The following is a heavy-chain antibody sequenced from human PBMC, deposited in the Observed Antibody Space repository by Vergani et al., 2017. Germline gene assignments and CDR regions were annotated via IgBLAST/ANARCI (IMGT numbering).Heavy chain of an antibody. J-gene: IGHJ6*03. CDR3: ARGAGYCSSTSCPPTLRHYYYYIDV. CDR2: ISWNSGSI. V-gene: IGHV3-9*01. CDR1: GFTFDDYA. D-gene: IGHD2-2*01. Sequence: EVQLVESGGGLVQPGRSLRLSCAASGFTFDDYAMHWVRQAPGKGLEWVSGISWNSGSIGYADSVKGRFTISRDSSKNTLYLQMNGLRAEDTAVYYCARGAGYCSSTSCPPTLRHYYYYIDVWGKGTTVTVSS.